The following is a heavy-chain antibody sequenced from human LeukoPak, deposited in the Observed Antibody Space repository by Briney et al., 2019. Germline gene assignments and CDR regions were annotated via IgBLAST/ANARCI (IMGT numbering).Heavy chain of an antibody. CDR1: GFTFSSYA. CDR2: ISSGSSTR. Sequence: PGGSLRLSCAASGFTFSSYAMSWVRQAPGKGLEWVSYISSGSSTRYYADTVKGRFTTSRDNAKNSLYLQMNSLRDEDTAVYYCVRVNPGAVNFDNWGQGTLVTVSS. D-gene: IGHD1-26*01. CDR3: VRVNPGAVNFDN. J-gene: IGHJ4*02. V-gene: IGHV3-48*02.